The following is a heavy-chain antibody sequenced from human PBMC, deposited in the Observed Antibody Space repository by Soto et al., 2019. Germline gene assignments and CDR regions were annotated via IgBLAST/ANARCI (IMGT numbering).Heavy chain of an antibody. D-gene: IGHD2-8*01. V-gene: IGHV1-2*04. J-gene: IGHJ6*02. Sequence: GATGKVSCKASGYSFTDYHIHWVRQAPGQGLEWLGRINPKSGGTSTAQKFQGWVTMTRDRSISTVYMELTRLRSDDTAVYFCARGHSTDCSNGVCSFFYNHQMDVWGQGTTVTVS. CDR1: GYSFTDYH. CDR3: ARGHSTDCSNGVCSFFYNHQMDV. CDR2: INPKSGGT.